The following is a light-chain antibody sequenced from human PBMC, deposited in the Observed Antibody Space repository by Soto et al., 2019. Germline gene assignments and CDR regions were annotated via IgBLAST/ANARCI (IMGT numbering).Light chain of an antibody. CDR1: QFTSTY. CDR3: QQANSFPIT. J-gene: IGKJ5*01. V-gene: IGKV1-12*01. CDR2: AAS. Sequence: DIQMTQSPSSVSASVGGRVTITCRASQFTSTYLAWYQQRPGKAPKLLIYAASYLHSGVPSRFTGSGSGTEFTLTISSLQPEDFATYYCQQANSFPITFGQGTRLDIK.